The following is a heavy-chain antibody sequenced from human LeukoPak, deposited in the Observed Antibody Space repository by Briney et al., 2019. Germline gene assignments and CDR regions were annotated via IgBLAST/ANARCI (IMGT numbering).Heavy chain of an antibody. J-gene: IGHJ3*02. D-gene: IGHD1-26*01. CDR1: GFTFSSYA. CDR2: ISYDGSNK. Sequence: GRSLRLSCAASGFTFSSYAMHWVRQAPGKGLEWVAVISYDGSNKYYADSVKGRFTISRDNSKNTLYLQMNSLRAEDTAVYYCARDRLTVGAFDIWGQGTMVTVSS. V-gene: IGHV3-30-3*01. CDR3: ARDRLTVGAFDI.